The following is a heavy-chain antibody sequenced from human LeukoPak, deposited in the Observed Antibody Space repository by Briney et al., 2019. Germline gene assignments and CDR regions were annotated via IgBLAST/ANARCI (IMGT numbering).Heavy chain of an antibody. J-gene: IGHJ4*02. Sequence: QPGGSLRLSCAASGFTFSNYAMRWVRQAPGKGLEWVSGISGSGDSTYYADSVKGRFTISRDSSKNTLYLQMNSLRAEDTAVYYCARRSGIAVAGAFDYWGQGTLVTVSS. D-gene: IGHD6-19*01. V-gene: IGHV3-23*01. CDR3: ARRSGIAVAGAFDY. CDR1: GFTFSNYA. CDR2: ISGSGDST.